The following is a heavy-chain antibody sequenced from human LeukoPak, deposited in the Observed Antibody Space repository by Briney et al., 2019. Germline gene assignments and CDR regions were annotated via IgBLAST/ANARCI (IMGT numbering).Heavy chain of an antibody. CDR2: IYPGDSDT. V-gene: IGHV5-51*01. CDR1: GYSFTSYW. Sequence: GESLKISCKGSGYSFTSYWIGWVRQMPGKGLEWMGIIYPGDSDTRYSPSFQGQVTISADKSISTAYLQWSRLKASDTAMYYCARLGVWFGELLPHEHRFDYWGQGTLVTVSS. D-gene: IGHD3-10*01. CDR3: ARLGVWFGELLPHEHRFDY. J-gene: IGHJ4*02.